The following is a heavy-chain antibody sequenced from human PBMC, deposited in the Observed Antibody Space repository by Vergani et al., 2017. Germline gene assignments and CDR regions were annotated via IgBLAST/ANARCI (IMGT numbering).Heavy chain of an antibody. V-gene: IGHV4-59*08. CDR1: GGSISSYY. J-gene: IGHJ3*02. CDR3: ARRLPYYYDSSGGRSFAVDI. CDR2: IYYSGST. D-gene: IGHD3-22*01. Sequence: QVQLQESGPGLVKPSETLSLTCTVSGGSISSYYWSWIRQPPGKGLEWIGYIYYSGSTNYNPSLKSRVTISVDTSKNQFSLKLSSVTAADTAVYYCARRLPYYYDSSGGRSFAVDIWGQGTMVTVSS.